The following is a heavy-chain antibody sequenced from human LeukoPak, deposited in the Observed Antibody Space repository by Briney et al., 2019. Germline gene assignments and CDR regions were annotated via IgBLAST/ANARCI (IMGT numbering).Heavy chain of an antibody. CDR2: INYREST. CDR1: GGSFSGYY. V-gene: IGHV4-34*01. D-gene: IGHD6-13*01. J-gene: IGHJ4*02. Sequence: SDPVSLICGVCGGSFSGYYGLWLRQSPGKGREGIGEINYRESTNYNRPRKSRVHISLDTPKNQLSLKLTSVTAAGTGVDFWSRGDRYRSNWPFAIWGQGTLVTASS. CDR3: SRGDRYRSNWPFAI.